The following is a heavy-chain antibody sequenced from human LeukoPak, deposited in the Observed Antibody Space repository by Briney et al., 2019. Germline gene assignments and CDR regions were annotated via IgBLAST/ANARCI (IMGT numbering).Heavy chain of an antibody. D-gene: IGHD1-26*01. CDR1: GGSISSSSYY. J-gene: IGHJ4*02. V-gene: IGHV4-39*01. CDR3: ARCIGDY. CDR2: IYYSGST. Sequence: SETLSLTCTVSGGSISSSSYYWGWIRQPPGKGLEWIGSIYYSGSTYYNPSLKSRVTISVDTSKNQFSLKLSSVTAADTAVYYCARCIGDYWGQGTLVTVSS.